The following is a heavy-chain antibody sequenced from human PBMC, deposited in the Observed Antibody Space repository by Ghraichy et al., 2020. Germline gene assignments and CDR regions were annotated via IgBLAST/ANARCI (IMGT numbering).Heavy chain of an antibody. V-gene: IGHV4-39*01. CDR2: IYYSGST. CDR3: ARQGATTVTPAAFVDF. J-gene: IGHJ4*02. D-gene: IGHD4-17*01. CDR1: GASTSSSSYY. Sequence: SHTLSLTCTVSGASTSSSSYYWGWIRQPPGKGLEWIGSIYYSGSTYYNPSLKSRVTISVDTSKNQFSLKLSSVTAADTAIYYCARQGATTVTPAAFVDFWGQGTLVTVSS.